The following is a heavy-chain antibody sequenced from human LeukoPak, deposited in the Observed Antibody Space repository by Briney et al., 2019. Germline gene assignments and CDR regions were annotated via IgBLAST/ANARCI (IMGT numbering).Heavy chain of an antibody. CDR3: ARGSTSDWPLDH. Sequence: ASVKVSCKASGYTFTGYYMHWVRQAPGQGLEWMGWINPNSGGANYAQKFQGWVTMTRDTSISTAYMELSRQRSDDTAMYYCARGSTSDWPLDHWGQETLVTISS. D-gene: IGHD2-2*01. J-gene: IGHJ4*02. V-gene: IGHV1-2*04. CDR1: GYTFTGYY. CDR2: INPNSGGA.